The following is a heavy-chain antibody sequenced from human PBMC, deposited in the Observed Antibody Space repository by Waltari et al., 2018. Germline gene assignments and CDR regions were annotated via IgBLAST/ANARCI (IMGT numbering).Heavy chain of an antibody. D-gene: IGHD6-19*01. V-gene: IGHV4-38-2*02. Sequence: QVQLQESGPGLVKPSETLSLTCTVSGYSISSGYYWGWIRQPPGKGLEWIGSIYHSGSTYYNPSLKSRVTISVDTSKNQFSLKLSSVTAADTAVYYCARVSSRGHQGPVDYWGQGTLVTVSS. CDR3: ARVSSRGHQGPVDY. CDR1: GYSISSGYY. CDR2: IYHSGST. J-gene: IGHJ4*02.